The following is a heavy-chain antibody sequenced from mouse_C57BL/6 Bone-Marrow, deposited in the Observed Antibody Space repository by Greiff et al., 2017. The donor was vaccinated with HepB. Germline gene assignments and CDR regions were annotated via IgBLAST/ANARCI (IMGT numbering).Heavy chain of an antibody. Sequence: VQLKESGGGLVKPGGSLKLSCAASGFTFSSYAMSWVRQTPEKRLEWVATISDGGSYTYYPDNVKGRFTISRDNAKNNLYLQMSHLKSEDTAMYYCARDRGTGMDYWGQGTSVTVSS. CDR1: GFTFSSYA. CDR2: ISDGGSYT. D-gene: IGHD3-1*01. V-gene: IGHV5-4*01. CDR3: ARDRGTGMDY. J-gene: IGHJ4*01.